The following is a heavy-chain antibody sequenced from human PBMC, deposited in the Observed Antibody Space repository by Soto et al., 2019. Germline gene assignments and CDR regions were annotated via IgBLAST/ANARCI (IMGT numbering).Heavy chain of an antibody. D-gene: IGHD2-2*01. Sequence: ASVKVSCKASGYTFTRSGISWVRQAPGQGLEWMGWINPFDGSRIFAQSFQGRVTFTRDTSTSTVYMELSSLRSEDTAVYYCARDGGFWVIVLVPAADRPFYYYYGMDVRGQGTTVTVSS. CDR3: ARDGGFWVIVLVPAADRPFYYYYGMDV. CDR2: INPFDGSR. J-gene: IGHJ6*02. CDR1: GYTFTRSG. V-gene: IGHV1-18*01.